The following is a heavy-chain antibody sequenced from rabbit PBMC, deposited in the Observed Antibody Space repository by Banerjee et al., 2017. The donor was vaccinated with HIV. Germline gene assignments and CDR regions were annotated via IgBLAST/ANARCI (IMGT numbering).Heavy chain of an antibody. D-gene: IGHD1-1*01. J-gene: IGHJ4*01. CDR1: GFTLNSYW. CDR2: IAADSSGST. CDR3: ARDTSGSGAYEFSF. V-gene: IGHV1S40*01. Sequence: QSLEESGGDLVKPGASLTLTCTASGFTLNSYWMCWFRQAPGKGLEWIACIAADSSGSTDYASWAKGRFTISKTSSTTVTLQMTSLTAADTATYFCARDTSGSGAYEFSFWGPGTLVTVS.